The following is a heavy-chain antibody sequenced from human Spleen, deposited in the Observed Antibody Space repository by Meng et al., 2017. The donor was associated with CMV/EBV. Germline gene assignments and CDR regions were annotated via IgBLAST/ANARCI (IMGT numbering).Heavy chain of an antibody. V-gene: IGHV3-11*01. CDR2: ISSGASTI. D-gene: IGHD1-26*01. CDR1: GFSLSDYH. Sequence: SLRLSCVASGFSLSDYHMNWIRQAPGKGLEWISYISSGASTIYQADSVKGRFTISRDNAKNSLSLQMNNLRADDTAVYYCARGEQHNLWGQGTLVTVSS. CDR3: ARGEQHNL. J-gene: IGHJ4*02.